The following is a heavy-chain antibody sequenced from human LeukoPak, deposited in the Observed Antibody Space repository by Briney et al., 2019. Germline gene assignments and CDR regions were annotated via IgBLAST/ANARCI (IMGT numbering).Heavy chain of an antibody. CDR2: IYYSGST. V-gene: IGHV4-59*11. CDR1: DDSISSHY. CDR3: ARDMMATYAFDI. J-gene: IGHJ3*02. Sequence: PSETLSLTCAVSDDSISSHYWSWIRQPPGKGLEWIGYIYYSGSTNYNPSLKSRVTISVDTSKNQFSLKLSSVTAADTAVYYCARDMMATYAFDIWGQGTMVTVSS. D-gene: IGHD5-24*01.